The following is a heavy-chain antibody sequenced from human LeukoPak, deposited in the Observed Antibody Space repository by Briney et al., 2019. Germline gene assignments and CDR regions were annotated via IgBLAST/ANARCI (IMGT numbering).Heavy chain of an antibody. D-gene: IGHD2-2*01. CDR2: IYTSGST. CDR1: GSISGYY. V-gene: IGHV4-4*09. Sequence: SETLSLTCTVSGSISGYYWSWIRQPPGKGLEWIGYIYTSGSTNYNPSLEIRVTISVDTSKNQFSLDLSSVTAPDTAVYYCARQKCTSASCLTKNAFDIWGQGTMVTVSS. CDR3: ARQKCTSASCLTKNAFDI. J-gene: IGHJ3*02.